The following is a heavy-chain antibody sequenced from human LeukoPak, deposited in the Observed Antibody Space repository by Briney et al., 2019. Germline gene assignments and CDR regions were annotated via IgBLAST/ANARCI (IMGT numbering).Heavy chain of an antibody. J-gene: IGHJ4*02. D-gene: IGHD2-2*01. CDR3: AKGYCISTSCYFDY. CDR2: IRFDGTSK. CDR1: GFTFSSYG. V-gene: IGHV3-30*02. Sequence: PGGSLRLSCAASGFTFSSYGMHWVRQAPGKGLEWVAFIRFDGTSKYYADSVKGRFTISRDNAKNSLYLQMNSLRAEDMALYYCAKGYCISTSCYFDYWGQGTLVTVSS.